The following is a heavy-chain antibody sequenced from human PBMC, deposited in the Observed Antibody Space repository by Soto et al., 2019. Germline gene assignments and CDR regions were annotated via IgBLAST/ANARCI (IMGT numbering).Heavy chain of an antibody. CDR1: GFSLNTGGVG. V-gene: IGHV2-5*02. J-gene: IGHJ4*02. D-gene: IGHD2-21*01. CDR2: IYWDDDK. Sequence: SGPTLVNPTQTLTLTCSFSGFSLNTGGVGVVWIRQPPGKALEWLAVIYWDDDKRYSPSLKSRLTISKDTSRNQVVLTMTNMDPVDTATYYCTHTPFFGDKLDYWGQGALVTVSS. CDR3: THTPFFGDKLDY.